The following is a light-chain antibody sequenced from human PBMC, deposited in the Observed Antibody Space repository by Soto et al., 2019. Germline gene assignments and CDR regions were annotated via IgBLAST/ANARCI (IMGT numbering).Light chain of an antibody. Sequence: SVLTQPPSASGSPGQSVTISCSGTSSDVGGFNYVSWYQQHPGRAPKVLIYEVNKRPSGVPDRFSGSKSGNTASLTVSGLQAEDEADYYCSSYAGSSNVFGTGTKVTV. CDR1: SSDVGGFNY. CDR3: SSYAGSSNV. V-gene: IGLV2-8*01. J-gene: IGLJ1*01. CDR2: EVN.